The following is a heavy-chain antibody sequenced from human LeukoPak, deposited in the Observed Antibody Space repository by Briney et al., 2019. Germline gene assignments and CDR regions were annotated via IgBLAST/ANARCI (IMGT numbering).Heavy chain of an antibody. Sequence: GRSLRLSCAASGFTFSSYAMHWVRQAPGKGLEWVAVISYDGSNKYYADSVKGRFTISRDNSKNTLYLQMNSLRAEDTAVYFCACRRWKTSAVDYWGQGTLVTVSS. CDR1: GFTFSSYA. D-gene: IGHD4-23*01. V-gene: IGHV3-30*04. CDR2: ISYDGSNK. J-gene: IGHJ4*02. CDR3: ACRRWKTSAVDY.